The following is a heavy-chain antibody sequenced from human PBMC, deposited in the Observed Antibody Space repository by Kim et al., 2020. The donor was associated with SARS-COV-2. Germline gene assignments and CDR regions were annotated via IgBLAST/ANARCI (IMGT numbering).Heavy chain of an antibody. J-gene: IGHJ4*02. Sequence: ANNNPSLRSRVTISLDTSKNQVSLRLTSVTAADTAVYYCARSKGWAGKFDYWGQGTLVTVSS. CDR2: A. V-gene: IGHV4-59*01. CDR3: ARSKGWAGKFDY. D-gene: IGHD6-19*01.